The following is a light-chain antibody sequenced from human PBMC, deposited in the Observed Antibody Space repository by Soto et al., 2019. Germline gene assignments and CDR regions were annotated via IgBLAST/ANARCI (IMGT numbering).Light chain of an antibody. J-gene: IGKJ2*01. V-gene: IGKV3-15*01. CDR1: QSVSTN. CDR2: VAA. CDR3: QEYNNWPASYT. Sequence: EIVMTQSPATLSVSQGERATLSCRASQSVSTNLAWYQHKPGQSPRLLIYVAATRATGIPARFSGSGSGKEYTLTISSLQSEDFAVYYCQEYNNWPASYTFGQGTKLEIQ.